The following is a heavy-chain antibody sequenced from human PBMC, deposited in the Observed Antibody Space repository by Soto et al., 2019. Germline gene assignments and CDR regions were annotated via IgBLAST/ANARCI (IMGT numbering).Heavy chain of an antibody. CDR2: FDPEDGET. CDR3: ATGPPRGGQQLPFYYYYYMDV. Sequence: ASVKVSCKVSGYTLTELSMHWVRQAPGKGLEWMGGFDPEDGETIYAQKFQGRVTMTEDTSTDTAYMELSSLRSEDTAVYYCATGPPRGGQQLPFYYYYYMDVWGKGTTVTVSS. V-gene: IGHV1-24*01. CDR1: GYTLTELS. J-gene: IGHJ6*03. D-gene: IGHD6-13*01.